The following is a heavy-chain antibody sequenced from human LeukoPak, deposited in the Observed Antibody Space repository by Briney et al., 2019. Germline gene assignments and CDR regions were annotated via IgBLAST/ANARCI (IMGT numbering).Heavy chain of an antibody. V-gene: IGHV3-21*01. CDR3: ARDDGYGDYEGNWFDP. CDR2: ISSSSSYI. CDR1: GFTFSSYS. J-gene: IGHJ5*02. D-gene: IGHD4-17*01. Sequence: GGSLRLSCAASGFTFSSYSMNWVRQAPGKGLEWVSSISSSSSYIYYADSVKGRFTISRDNAKNSLYLQMNSLRAEDTAVYYCARDDGYGDYEGNWFDPWGQGTLVTVSS.